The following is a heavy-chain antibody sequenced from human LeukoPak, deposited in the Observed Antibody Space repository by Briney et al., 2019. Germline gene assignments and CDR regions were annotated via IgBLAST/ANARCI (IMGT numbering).Heavy chain of an antibody. CDR3: ARGMTTNYYYYYGMDV. J-gene: IGHJ6*02. CDR2: IYYSGST. D-gene: IGHD4-11*01. Sequence: SETLSLTCTVSGGSINSYYWSWIRQPPGKGLEWIGYIYYSGSTNYNPSLKSRVTISVDTSKNQFSLKLSSVTAADTAVYYCARGMTTNYYYYYGMDVWGQGTTVTVSS. CDR1: GGSINSYY. V-gene: IGHV4-59*01.